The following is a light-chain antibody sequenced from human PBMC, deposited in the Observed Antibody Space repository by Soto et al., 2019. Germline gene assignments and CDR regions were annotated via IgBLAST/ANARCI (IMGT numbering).Light chain of an antibody. CDR2: GAS. CDR3: QQYGSVPLT. Sequence: EIVLTQSPGTLSLSPGERATRSCRASQSVSTSDLAWYQQKPGQAPRLLIYGASSRATGIPDRFSGSGSGADFTLTISRLEPEDFAVYYCQQYGSVPLTFGGGTKVEIK. V-gene: IGKV3-20*01. CDR1: QSVSTSD. J-gene: IGKJ4*01.